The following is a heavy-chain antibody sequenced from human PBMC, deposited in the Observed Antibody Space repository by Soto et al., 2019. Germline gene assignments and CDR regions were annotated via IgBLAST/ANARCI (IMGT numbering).Heavy chain of an antibody. CDR2: ISSSSSYI. D-gene: IGHD3-3*01. V-gene: IGHV3-21*01. CDR3: ARDSSTIFGVAIPNYGMDV. CDR1: GFTFSSYS. J-gene: IGHJ6*02. Sequence: GGSLRLSCAASGFTFSSYSMNWVRQAPGKGLEWVSSISSSSSYIYYADSVKGRFTISRDNAKNSLYLQMNSLRAEDTAVYYCARDSSTIFGVAIPNYGMDVWGQGTTVTVPS.